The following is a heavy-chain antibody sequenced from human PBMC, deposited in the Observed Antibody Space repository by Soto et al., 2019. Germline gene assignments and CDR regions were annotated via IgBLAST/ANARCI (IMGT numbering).Heavy chain of an antibody. CDR3: ARLDYGAYAIFDL. Sequence: EVQLVESGGGLVQPGGSLRLSCAASGLTFSFYGMNWVRQAPGKGLEWIAYISSSSSTIYYADSVKGRFTISRDNAKDSLFLQMNSLRDDDSALYCCARLDYGAYAIFDLWGQGTLVIVSS. CDR1: GLTFSFYG. J-gene: IGHJ4*02. D-gene: IGHD4-17*01. V-gene: IGHV3-48*02. CDR2: ISSSSSTI.